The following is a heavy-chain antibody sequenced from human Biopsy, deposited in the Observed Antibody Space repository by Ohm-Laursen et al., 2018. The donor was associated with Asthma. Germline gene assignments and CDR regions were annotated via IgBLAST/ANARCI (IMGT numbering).Heavy chain of an antibody. J-gene: IGHJ6*02. Sequence: SLRLSCAASGFSFNSYGMHWVRQAPGKGLEWVAVMSFDGGQTYYADSVKGRFTISRDNSKNMLYLQMNSLRAEDTAVYFCARGIYDMDVRGQGTTVTVSS. CDR3: ARGIYDMDV. CDR2: MSFDGGQT. CDR1: GFSFNSYG. V-gene: IGHV3-30*03.